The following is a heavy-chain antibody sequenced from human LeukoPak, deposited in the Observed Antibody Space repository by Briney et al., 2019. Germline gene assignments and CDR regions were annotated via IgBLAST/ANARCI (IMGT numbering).Heavy chain of an antibody. CDR3: ARGITMVRGVIGY. J-gene: IGHJ4*02. CDR1: GFTFSSYS. V-gene: IGHV3-21*04. D-gene: IGHD3-10*01. Sequence: GGSLRLSCAASGFTFSSYSMNWVRQAPGKGLEWVSSISSSSSYIYYADSVKGRFTISRDNAKNSLYLQMNSLRSEDTAVYYCARGITMVRGVIGYWGQGTLVTVSS. CDR2: ISSSSSYI.